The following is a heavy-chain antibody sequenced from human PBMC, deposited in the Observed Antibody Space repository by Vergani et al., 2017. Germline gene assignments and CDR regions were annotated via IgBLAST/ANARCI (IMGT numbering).Heavy chain of an antibody. CDR2: IIPIFGTV. CDR1: GGTFSSYA. D-gene: IGHD3-16*01. CDR3: AIDLRLGELTYGMDV. Sequence: QVQLVQSGAEVKKPGSSVKVSCKASGGTFSSYAISWVRQAPGQGLEWMGGIIPIFGTVNYAQKFQGRVTIAAVKSTSTTYMEMSSLGSEDTAVYYCAIDLRLGELTYGMDVWGQGTTVTVSS. V-gene: IGHV1-69*14. J-gene: IGHJ6*02.